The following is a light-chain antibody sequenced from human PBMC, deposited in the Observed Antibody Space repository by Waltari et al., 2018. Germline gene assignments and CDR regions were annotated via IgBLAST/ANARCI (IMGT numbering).Light chain of an antibody. CDR3: QQYNTLPVT. CDR2: DAF. J-gene: IGKJ4*01. CDR1: QDINNF. Sequence: MQVTQSPSSLSASVVDRVTITCQANQDINNFLNWYQQKPGKAPKVVIFDAFNLATGVPSRFSGGGSGTDFTFTISSLQPEDIATYYCQQYNTLPVTFGGGTKVEIK. V-gene: IGKV1-33*01.